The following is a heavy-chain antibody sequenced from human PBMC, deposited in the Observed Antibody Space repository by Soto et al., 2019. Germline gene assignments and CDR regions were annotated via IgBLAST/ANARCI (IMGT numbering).Heavy chain of an antibody. D-gene: IGHD2-2*01. CDR2: ISSSGSTI. CDR3: ARDIVVVPAATVFSGDYYYGMDV. CDR1: GFTFSDYY. Sequence: PGGSLRLSCAASGFTFSDYYMSWIRQAPGKGLEWVSYISSSGSTIYYADSVKGRFTISRDNAKNSLYLQMNSLRAEDTAVYYCARDIVVVPAATVFSGDYYYGMDVWGQGTTVTVSS. J-gene: IGHJ6*02. V-gene: IGHV3-11*01.